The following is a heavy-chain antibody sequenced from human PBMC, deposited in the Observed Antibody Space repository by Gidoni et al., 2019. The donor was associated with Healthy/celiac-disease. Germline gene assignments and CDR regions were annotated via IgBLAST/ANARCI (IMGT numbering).Heavy chain of an antibody. J-gene: IGHJ5*02. CDR3: ARDLGYCSGGSCYGSWFDP. CDR2: IYYSGST. D-gene: IGHD2-15*01. V-gene: IGHV4-59*01. Sequence: QVQLQESGPGLVKPSETLSLTCTASGGSISSYHWSWIRQPPGKGLEWIGYIYYSGSTNYNPSLKSRVTISVDTSKNQFSLKLSSVTAADTAVYYCARDLGYCSGGSCYGSWFDPWGQGTLVTVSS. CDR1: GGSISSYH.